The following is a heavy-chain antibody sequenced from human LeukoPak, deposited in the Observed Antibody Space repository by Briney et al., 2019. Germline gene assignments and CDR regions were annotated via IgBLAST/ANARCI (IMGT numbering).Heavy chain of an antibody. V-gene: IGHV4-31*03. Sequence: SETLSLTCTVSGGSISSGGYYWSWIRQHPGKGLEWIGYIYYSGSTYYNPSLKSRVTISVDTSKNQFSPKLSSVTAADTAVYYCAIHIAAAGDDAFDIWGQGTMVTVSS. CDR1: GGSISSGGYY. D-gene: IGHD6-13*01. CDR3: AIHIAAAGDDAFDI. CDR2: IYYSGST. J-gene: IGHJ3*02.